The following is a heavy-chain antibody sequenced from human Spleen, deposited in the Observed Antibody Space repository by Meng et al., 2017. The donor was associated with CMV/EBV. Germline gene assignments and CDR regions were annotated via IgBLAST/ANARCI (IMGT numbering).Heavy chain of an antibody. CDR3: ARVLGVADY. Sequence: GESLKISCQDSGDSFTSYWIAWVRQMPGKGLEYMGIIYPGDSDTRYSPSFQGRVTISADKSISTAYLHWSSLKASDTAMYYCARVLGVADYWGQGTLVTVSS. CDR2: IYPGDSDT. CDR1: GDSFTSYW. V-gene: IGHV5-51*01. J-gene: IGHJ4*02. D-gene: IGHD6-19*01.